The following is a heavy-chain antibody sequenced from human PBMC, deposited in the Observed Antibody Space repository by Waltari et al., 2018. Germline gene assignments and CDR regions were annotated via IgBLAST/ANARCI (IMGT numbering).Heavy chain of an antibody. CDR3: ARAKGDYGSGSYIDY. D-gene: IGHD3-10*01. V-gene: IGHV3-74*01. J-gene: IGHJ4*02. Sequence: EVQLVESGGGLVQPGGSLRLSCAAYGFTFRRYCMHWVRHAPGKGLVWVSRINTDGSSTSYADSVKGRFTISRDNAKNTLYLQMNSLRAEDTAVYYCARAKGDYGSGSYIDYWGQGTLVTVSS. CDR1: GFTFRRYC. CDR2: INTDGSST.